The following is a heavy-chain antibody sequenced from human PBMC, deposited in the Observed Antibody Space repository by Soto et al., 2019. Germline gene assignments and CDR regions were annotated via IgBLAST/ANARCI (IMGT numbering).Heavy chain of an antibody. D-gene: IGHD3-3*01. CDR2: INPNSGGT. Sequence: ASVKVSCKASGYTFTGYYMHWVRQAPGQGLEKMRWINPNSGGTNYAQKSQGWVTMTRDTSISTAYMELSRLRSDDTAVYYCARGVRITIFGVVISDYYYYMDVWGKGTTVNVSS. V-gene: IGHV1-2*04. CDR3: ARGVRITIFGVVISDYYYYMDV. J-gene: IGHJ6*03. CDR1: GYTFTGYY.